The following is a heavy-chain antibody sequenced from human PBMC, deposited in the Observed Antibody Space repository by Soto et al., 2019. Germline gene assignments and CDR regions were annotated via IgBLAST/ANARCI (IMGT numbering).Heavy chain of an antibody. J-gene: IGHJ4*02. CDR1: GGSISSYY. V-gene: IGHV4-59*01. CDR3: AREGRMGTFDY. Sequence: SETLSLTCTVSGGSISSYYRSWIRQPPGKGLEWIGYIYYSGSTNYNPSLKSRVTISVDTSKNQFSLKVSSVTAADTAVYYCAREGRMGTFDYWGQGALVTVSS. CDR2: IYYSGST. D-gene: IGHD1-1*01.